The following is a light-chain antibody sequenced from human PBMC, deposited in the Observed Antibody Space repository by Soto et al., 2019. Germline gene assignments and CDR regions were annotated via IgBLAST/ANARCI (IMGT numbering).Light chain of an antibody. CDR2: DVS. CDR3: SSYTSSNHVV. CDR1: SSDVGGYNF. V-gene: IGLV2-14*03. Sequence: QSALTQPASVSGSPGQSITISCTGTSSDVGGYNFVSWYQQHPGKAPKLIILDVSHRPSGISNRFSGSKSASTASLTISGLQPDDEADYYCSSYTSSNHVVFGGGTKLTVL. J-gene: IGLJ2*01.